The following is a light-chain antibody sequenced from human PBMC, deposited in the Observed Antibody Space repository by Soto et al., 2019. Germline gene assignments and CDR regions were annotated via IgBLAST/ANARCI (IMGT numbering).Light chain of an antibody. J-gene: IGKJ1*01. V-gene: IGKV3-20*01. CDR3: QQYGSSRT. Sequence: EIVLTHSPGTLSLSPGERATLSCRAIQTLTNTYLAWYQQKPGQAPRLVIYDASSRDTGIPDRFSGSGSGTDFTLTISRLEPEDFAVYYCQQYGSSRTFGQGTKVDIK. CDR1: QTLTNTY. CDR2: DAS.